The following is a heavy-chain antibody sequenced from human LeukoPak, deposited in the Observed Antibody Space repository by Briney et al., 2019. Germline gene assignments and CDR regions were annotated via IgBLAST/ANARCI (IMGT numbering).Heavy chain of an antibody. V-gene: IGHV3-23*01. Sequence: PGGSLRLSCAASGFTFSSYAMSWVRQAPGKGLEWVSAISGSGGSTYYADSVKGRVTISRDNRKNLLHLQMNSLRPDDSAVYYCVKDLGSAITSALALDVWGQGTTVTVSS. D-gene: IGHD2-15*01. J-gene: IGHJ6*02. CDR2: ISGSGGST. CDR1: GFTFSSYA. CDR3: VKDLGSAITSALALDV.